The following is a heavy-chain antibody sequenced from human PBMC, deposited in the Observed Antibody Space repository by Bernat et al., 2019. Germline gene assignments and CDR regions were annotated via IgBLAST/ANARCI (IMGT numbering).Heavy chain of an antibody. CDR1: GFTFSSYG. CDR3: AKDLESSLRY. Sequence: QVQLVESGGGVVQPGRSLRLSCAASGFTFSSYGMHWVRQAPGKGLEWVAVVGYDGSNKYYADSVKGRFTISRDNSKNTLSLQMNSPRAEDTAVYYCAKDLESSLRYWGQGTLVTVSS. CDR2: VGYDGSNK. D-gene: IGHD5-24*01. J-gene: IGHJ4*02. V-gene: IGHV3-30*18.